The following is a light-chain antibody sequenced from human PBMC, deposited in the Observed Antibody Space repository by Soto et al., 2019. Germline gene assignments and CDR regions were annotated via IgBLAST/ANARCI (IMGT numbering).Light chain of an antibody. Sequence: DLQMTQSPSTLSASVGDRVTITCRASQSISSWLAWYQQKPGKAPKLLIYKASSLESGVPSRFSGSGSGTEFTLTISSLQPYDFATYYCQQYNSYPYTFGQGTKLEIK. CDR3: QQYNSYPYT. CDR1: QSISSW. CDR2: KAS. V-gene: IGKV1-5*03. J-gene: IGKJ2*01.